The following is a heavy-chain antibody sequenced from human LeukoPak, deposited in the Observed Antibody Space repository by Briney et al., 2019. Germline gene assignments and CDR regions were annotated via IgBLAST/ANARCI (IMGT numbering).Heavy chain of an antibody. V-gene: IGHV3-23*01. CDR3: AKDLESAVGALLGYFDY. CDR1: GFTVISDA. CDR2: IRGSGGIT. D-gene: IGHD1-26*01. Sequence: GGCLRLAWAAAGFTVISDARGCGRQARGKGLEWVSAIRGSGGITDDAESVQGRFNIPRDNSKNTLYLQMTSLRAEDTAVSYCAKDLESAVGALLGYFDYWGQGTLVTVYS. J-gene: IGHJ4*02.